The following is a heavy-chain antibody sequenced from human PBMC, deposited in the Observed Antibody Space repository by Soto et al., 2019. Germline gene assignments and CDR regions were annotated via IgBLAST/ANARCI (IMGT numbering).Heavy chain of an antibody. D-gene: IGHD6-25*01. Sequence: QVQLAESGGGVVQPGRSLRLSCAASGFTFSSYGMHWVRQAPGKGLEWVAVISYDGSNKYYADSVKGRFTISRDNSKNTLYLQMNSLRAEDTAVYYCASGRLDYWGQGTLVTVSS. V-gene: IGHV3-30*03. CDR1: GFTFSSYG. CDR3: ASGRLDY. CDR2: ISYDGSNK. J-gene: IGHJ4*02.